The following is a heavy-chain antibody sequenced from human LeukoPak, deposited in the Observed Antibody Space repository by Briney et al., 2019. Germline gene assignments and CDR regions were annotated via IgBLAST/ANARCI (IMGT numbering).Heavy chain of an antibody. V-gene: IGHV1-2*06. CDR1: GYTFNTFSGYY. Sequence: ASVKVSCKASGYTFNTFSGYYMHWVRQAPGQGLGWVGRINPNSGAANSAQKFQDRVGMTRDTSISTVYMELSSLRSDDTAVYYCARDQGNDAFDIWGQGTMVTVS. J-gene: IGHJ3*02. CDR2: INPNSGAA. CDR3: ARDQGNDAFDI.